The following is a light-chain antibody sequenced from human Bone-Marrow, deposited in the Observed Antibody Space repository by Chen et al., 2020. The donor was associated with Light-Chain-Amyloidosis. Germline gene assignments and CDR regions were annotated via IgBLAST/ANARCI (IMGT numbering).Light chain of an antibody. CDR3: QSYQGSSQGV. CDR1: SGSIATNY. CDR2: EDD. V-gene: IGLV6-57*01. J-gene: IGLJ3*02. Sequence: NFMLTQPHSVSESPGKTVIISCTRSSGSIATNYVQWYQQRPGSSPTTVIYEDDQRPSVVPDRFSGSIDRSSNSASLTISGLKTEDEADYYCQSYQGSSQGVFGGGTKLTV.